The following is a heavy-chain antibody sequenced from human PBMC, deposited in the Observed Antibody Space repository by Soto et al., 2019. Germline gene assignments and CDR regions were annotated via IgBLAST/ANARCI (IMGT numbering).Heavy chain of an antibody. CDR3: ARADSSGVAFDY. J-gene: IGHJ4*02. CDR1: GFTFSSYG. Sequence: QVHLVESGGGVVQPGRSLRLSCAASGFTFSSYGMHWVRQAPGTGLEWVAVIWYDGSNKYYADSVKGRFTISRDNSKNTLYLQMNSLRGEDTAVYYCARADSSGVAFDYWGQGTLGTVSS. D-gene: IGHD6-19*01. CDR2: IWYDGSNK. V-gene: IGHV3-33*01.